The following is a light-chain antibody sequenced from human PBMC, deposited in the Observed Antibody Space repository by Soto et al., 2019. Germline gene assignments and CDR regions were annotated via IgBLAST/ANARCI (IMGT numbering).Light chain of an antibody. CDR1: MRDVGAYNL. V-gene: IGLV2-14*01. Sequence: QSALTQPASVSGSPGQSITISCAGTMRDVGAYNLVSWYQQHPGRAPQLIIYEVRNRPSGISFRFSGSKSVNTASLTISGLQAEDEADYYCSSYTSKSSLIFGGGTKLTVL. CDR3: SSYTSKSSLI. CDR2: EVR. J-gene: IGLJ2*01.